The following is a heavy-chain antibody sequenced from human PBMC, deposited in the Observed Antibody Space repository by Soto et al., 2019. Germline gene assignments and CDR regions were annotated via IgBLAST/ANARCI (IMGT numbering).Heavy chain of an antibody. J-gene: IGHJ6*02. D-gene: IGHD3-16*01. Sequence: EVQLVESGGGLIQPGGSLRLSCVASGLTVSHNYMAWVRQAPEMGLEWVSILYTEGTTYYTDSVKGRFTISRDSSKNTLFLQMDSLRAEDTAVYYCVRPRPSGENYGMDVLGQGTTVTVSS. V-gene: IGHV3-53*01. CDR2: LYTEGTT. CDR1: GLTVSHNY. CDR3: VRPRPSGENYGMDV.